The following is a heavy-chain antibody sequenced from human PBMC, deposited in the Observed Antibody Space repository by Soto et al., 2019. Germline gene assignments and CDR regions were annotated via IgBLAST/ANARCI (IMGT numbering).Heavy chain of an antibody. Sequence: QVPLVQSGAEVGKPGASVEVGCQASGYRFTYYSIKWVRQAPGQSLEWLGWVNAGDGYPKYSQRFQDRVTITWDTSATTAYMELSSLRSEDTAVYYCARDFLGDPGAHFDYWGQGTLVTVSS. CDR3: ARDFLGDPGAHFDY. J-gene: IGHJ4*02. D-gene: IGHD7-27*01. V-gene: IGHV1-3*01. CDR1: GYRFTYYS. CDR2: VNAGDGYP.